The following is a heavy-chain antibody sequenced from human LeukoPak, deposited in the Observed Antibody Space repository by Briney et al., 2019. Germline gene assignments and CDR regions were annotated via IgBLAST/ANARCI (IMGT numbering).Heavy chain of an antibody. V-gene: IGHV1-69*06. J-gene: IGHJ6*03. Sequence: ASVKVSCKPSGGTINDYAVYWVRQAPGQGLEWMARIIPLFGTVNYAQDFQDRLTLSADKSTNTAHMELSSLRFDDTAIYYCATPPPGYSFSNHYYYMDAWGRGTTVTVSS. CDR1: GGTINDYA. CDR2: IIPLFGTV. CDR3: ATPPPGYSFSNHYYYMDA. D-gene: IGHD1-1*01.